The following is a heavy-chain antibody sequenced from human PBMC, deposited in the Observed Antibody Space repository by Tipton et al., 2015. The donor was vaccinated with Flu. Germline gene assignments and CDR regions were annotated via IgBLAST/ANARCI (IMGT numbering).Heavy chain of an antibody. J-gene: IGHJ1*01. D-gene: IGHD4-23*01. CDR3: AKDPSSGNYFAEYFQY. Sequence: TLSLTCSVSGDSIGSAYYWAWIRQPPGKGLEWIGNIHKTGSTYFNPSLRSRVTFSVDTSKNQFSLRLASVTAADTAVYYCAKDPSSGNYFAEYFQYWGQGTLVSVSS. V-gene: IGHV4-38-2*02. CDR1: GDSIGSAYY. CDR2: IHKTGST.